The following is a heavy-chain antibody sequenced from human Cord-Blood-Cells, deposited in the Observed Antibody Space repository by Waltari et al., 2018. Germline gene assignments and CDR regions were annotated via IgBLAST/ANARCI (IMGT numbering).Heavy chain of an antibody. Sequence: EVQLVESGGGLVQPGGSLRLSCAAFGFTFRSYSQNWVRQGPGKGLEWVSYISSSSSTIYDADSVKGRFTISRDNAKNSLYLQMNSLRDEDTAVYYCARDLGSWVTGDVDYWGQGTLVTVSS. V-gene: IGHV3-48*02. D-gene: IGHD7-27*01. CDR1: GFTFRSYS. J-gene: IGHJ4*02. CDR2: ISSSSSTI. CDR3: ARDLGSWVTGDVDY.